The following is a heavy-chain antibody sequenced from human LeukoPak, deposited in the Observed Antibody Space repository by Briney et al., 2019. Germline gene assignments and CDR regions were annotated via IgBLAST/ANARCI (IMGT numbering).Heavy chain of an antibody. V-gene: IGHV4-4*07. CDR1: GGSISSYY. Sequence: KPSETLSLTCTVSGGSISSYYWSWIRQPAGKGLEWIGHIYTSGSTNYNPSLKSRVTISVDTSKNQFSLKLSSVTAADTAVYYCAREGDISSVGWFDPWGQGTLVTVSS. D-gene: IGHD6-13*01. CDR3: AREGDISSVGWFDP. CDR2: IYTSGST. J-gene: IGHJ5*02.